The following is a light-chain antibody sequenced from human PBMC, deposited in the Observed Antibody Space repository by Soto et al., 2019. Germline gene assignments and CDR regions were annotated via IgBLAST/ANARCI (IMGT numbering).Light chain of an antibody. CDR3: QQYDNLPLT. CDR1: QDIRKY. J-gene: IGKJ5*01. CDR2: DAS. Sequence: IQMTQSPSSLAASVGDRFAITCQATQDIRKYLNWYQQKPGKAPKLLIYDASSLETGVPSRFSGSGSGTDFTLTISSLQPEDFATYYCQQYDNLPLTFGQGTRLEIK. V-gene: IGKV1-33*01.